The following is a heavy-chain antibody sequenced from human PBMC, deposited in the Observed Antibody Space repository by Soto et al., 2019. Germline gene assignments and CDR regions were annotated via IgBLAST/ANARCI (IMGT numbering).Heavy chain of an antibody. Sequence: QVQLQQWGAGLLKPSETLSLTCAVYGGSFSGYYSSWIRQPPGKGLEWIGEINHSGSTNYNPSLKSRVTISVDTSKNQFSLKLSSVTAADTAVYYCARGQNGDLDYWGQGTLVTVSS. J-gene: IGHJ4*02. CDR1: GGSFSGYY. V-gene: IGHV4-34*01. CDR2: INHSGST. CDR3: ARGQNGDLDY. D-gene: IGHD4-17*01.